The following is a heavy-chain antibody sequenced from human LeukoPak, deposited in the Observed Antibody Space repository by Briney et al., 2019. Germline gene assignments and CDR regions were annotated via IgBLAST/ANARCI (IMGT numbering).Heavy chain of an antibody. CDR2: IYYSGTT. Sequence: SETLSLTCTVSGGSMSSSSYYWDWIRQAPGKGLEWIGNIYYSGTTSYNPSLKSRVTISVDTSKNQFSLRLSSVTAADTAVYYCARRGDILTDYAFDYWGQGTLVTVSS. D-gene: IGHD3-9*01. V-gene: IGHV4-39*01. J-gene: IGHJ4*02. CDR3: ARRGDILTDYAFDY. CDR1: GGSMSSSSYY.